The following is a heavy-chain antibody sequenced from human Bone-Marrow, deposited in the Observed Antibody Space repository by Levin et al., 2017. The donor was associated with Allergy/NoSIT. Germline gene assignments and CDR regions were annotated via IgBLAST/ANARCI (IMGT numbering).Heavy chain of an antibody. Sequence: GESLKISCKASGYTFTGYYIHWVRQAPGQGLEWLGWINPDSGDTIYAQKFQGRVTMTRDTSITTVYVELSRLRSDDAAVYYCAREGGSSGWYPFDYWGQGTLVTVSS. CDR1: GYTFTGYY. D-gene: IGHD6-19*01. CDR3: AREGGSSGWYPFDY. J-gene: IGHJ4*02. V-gene: IGHV1-2*02. CDR2: INPDSGDT.